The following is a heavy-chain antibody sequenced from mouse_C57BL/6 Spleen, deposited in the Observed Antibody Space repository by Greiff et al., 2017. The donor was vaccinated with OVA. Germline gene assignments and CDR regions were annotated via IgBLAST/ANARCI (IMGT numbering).Heavy chain of an antibody. Sequence: EVKLVESGGGLVKPGGSLKLSCAASGFTFSDYGMHWVRQAPEKGLEWVAYISSGSSTIYYADTVKGRFTISRDNAKNTLFLQMTSLRSEDTAMYYCARPGPIYYGNWFAYWGQGTLVTVSA. CDR3: ARPGPIYYGNWFAY. D-gene: IGHD2-1*01. CDR2: ISSGSSTI. CDR1: GFTFSDYG. V-gene: IGHV5-17*01. J-gene: IGHJ3*01.